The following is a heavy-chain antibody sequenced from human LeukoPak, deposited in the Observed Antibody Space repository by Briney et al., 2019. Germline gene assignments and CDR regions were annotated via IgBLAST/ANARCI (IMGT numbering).Heavy chain of an antibody. CDR1: GFTFSSYS. CDR3: ARDDYGDQGHDY. V-gene: IGHV3-21*01. D-gene: IGHD4-17*01. J-gene: IGHJ4*02. CDR2: ISSSSSNI. Sequence: TGGSLRLSCAASGFTFSSYSMNWVRQAPGKGLEWVSSISSSSSNIYYADSVKGRFTISRDNAKNSLYLQMNSLRAEDTAVYYCARDDYGDQGHDYWGQGTLVTVSS.